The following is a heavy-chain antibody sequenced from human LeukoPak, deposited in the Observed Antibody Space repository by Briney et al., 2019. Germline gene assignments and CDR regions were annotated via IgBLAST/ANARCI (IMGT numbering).Heavy chain of an antibody. J-gene: IGHJ4*02. CDR2: IWYDGSNK. D-gene: IGHD4-17*01. V-gene: IGHV3-33*01. CDR3: ARDGQDDYGDYGPLDY. Sequence: GGSLRLSCAASGFTFSSYGVHWVRQAPGKGLEWVAVIWYDGSNKYYADSVKGRFTISRDNSKNTLYLQMNSLRAEDTAVYYCARDGQDDYGDYGPLDYWGQGTLVTVSS. CDR1: GFTFSSYG.